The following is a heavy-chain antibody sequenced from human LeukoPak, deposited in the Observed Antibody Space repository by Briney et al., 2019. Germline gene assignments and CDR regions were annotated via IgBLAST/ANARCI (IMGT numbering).Heavy chain of an antibody. V-gene: IGHV3-23*01. J-gene: IGHJ6*02. D-gene: IGHD3-3*01. CDR3: AKTYYDFWSGYYDNYYYYGMDV. CDR2: ISGSGGST. Sequence: AGSLRLSCAASGFTFSSYAMSWVRQAPGKGLEWVSAISGSGGSTYYADSVKGRFTISRDTSKNTLYLQMNSLRAEDTAVYYCAKTYYDFWSGYYDNYYYYGMDVWGQGTTVTVSS. CDR1: GFTFSSYA.